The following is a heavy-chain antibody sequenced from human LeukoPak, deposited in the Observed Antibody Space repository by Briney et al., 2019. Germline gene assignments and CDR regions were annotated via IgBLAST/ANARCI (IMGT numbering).Heavy chain of an antibody. J-gene: IGHJ4*02. CDR1: GFTFSSYA. CDR2: ISSSGSTI. D-gene: IGHD3-22*01. V-gene: IGHV3-48*03. Sequence: GGSLRLSCAASGFTFSSYAMSWVRQAPGKGLEWISYISSSGSTIFYADSVKGRFAISRDNTKDSLYLQMNSLRAEDTAVYYCARSLYHSVRSGGFWGQGTLVTVSS. CDR3: ARSLYHSVRSGGF.